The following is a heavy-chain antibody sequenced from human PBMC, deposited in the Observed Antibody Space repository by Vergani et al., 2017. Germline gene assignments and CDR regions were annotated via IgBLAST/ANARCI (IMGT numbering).Heavy chain of an antibody. V-gene: IGHV4-34*01. D-gene: IGHD1-26*01. J-gene: IGHJ4*02. CDR2: INHSGST. CDR3: ARARSGSYPFDY. CDR1: GGSFSGYY. Sequence: QLQLQESGPGLVKPSETLSLTCTVSGGSFSGYYWSWIRQPPGKGLEWIGEINHSGSTNYNPSLKSRVTISVDTSKNQFSLKLSSVTAADTAVYYCARARSGSYPFDYWGQGTLVTVSS.